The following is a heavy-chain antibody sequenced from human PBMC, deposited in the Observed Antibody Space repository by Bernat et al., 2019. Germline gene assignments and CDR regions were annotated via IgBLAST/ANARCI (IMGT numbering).Heavy chain of an antibody. CDR1: GGSFSGYY. CDR2: INHSGST. CDR3: ARGRGWESGDLFYYYSYMDF. Sequence: QVQLQQWGAGLLKPSETLSLTCAVYGGSFSGYYWNWIRQPPGKGLEWIGEINHSGSTNYNPSLKSRVTIAVDTSKNQFSLKLRYVTAADTAVYYCARGRGWESGDLFYYYSYMDFWGKGTTVTVSS. J-gene: IGHJ6*03. V-gene: IGHV4-34*01. D-gene: IGHD1-26*01.